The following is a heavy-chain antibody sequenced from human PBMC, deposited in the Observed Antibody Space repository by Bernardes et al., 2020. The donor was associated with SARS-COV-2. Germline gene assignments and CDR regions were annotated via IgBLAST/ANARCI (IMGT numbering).Heavy chain of an antibody. CDR1: IHNFTNYG. D-gene: IGHD3-10*01. J-gene: IGHJ5*02. V-gene: IGHV1-18*01. CDR2: ISVYNGNT. Sequence: ASVKVSCKASIHNFTNYGISWVRHAPGHGLEWMGWISVYNGNTRYAEKLQGRVALTIETSTSTVYMELRSLTSDDTAVYYCGRDTVRGPTAIRGHDYFDPWGQGTLVTVSS. CDR3: GRDTVRGPTAIRGHDYFDP.